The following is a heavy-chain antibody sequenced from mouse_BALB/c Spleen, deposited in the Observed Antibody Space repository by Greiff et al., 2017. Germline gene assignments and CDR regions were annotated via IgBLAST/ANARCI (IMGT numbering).Heavy chain of an antibody. D-gene: IGHD2-3*01. CDR2: INPYNDGT. Sequence: VQLQQSGPELVKPGASVKMSCKASGYTFTSYVMHWVKQKPGQGLEWIGYINPYNDGTKYNEKFKGKATLTSDKSSSTAYMELSSLTSEDSAVYYCARGGYYVEAWFAYWGQGTLVTVSA. CDR1: GYTFTSYV. J-gene: IGHJ3*01. CDR3: ARGGYYVEAWFAY. V-gene: IGHV1-14*01.